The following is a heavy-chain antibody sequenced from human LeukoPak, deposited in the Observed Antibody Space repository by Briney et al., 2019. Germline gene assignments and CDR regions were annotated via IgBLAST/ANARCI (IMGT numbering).Heavy chain of an antibody. Sequence: GGSLRLSCAASGFTFSSYAMHWVRQAPGKGLEWVAVISSDGNNKYYADSVKGRFTISRDNSKNTLYLQMNSLRAEDTAVYYCARVMTTVTTFKTYSYGMDVWGQGTTVTDSS. CDR3: ARVMTTVTTFKTYSYGMDV. CDR2: ISSDGNNK. V-gene: IGHV3-30-3*01. D-gene: IGHD4-17*01. CDR1: GFTFSSYA. J-gene: IGHJ6*02.